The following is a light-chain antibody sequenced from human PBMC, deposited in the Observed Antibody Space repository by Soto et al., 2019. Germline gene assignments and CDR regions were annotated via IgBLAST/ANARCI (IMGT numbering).Light chain of an antibody. CDR2: DAS. V-gene: IGKV1-8*01. CDR1: QGISSY. Sequence: AIRMTQSPSSFSASTGDRVTITCRASQGISSYLAWYQQKPGKAPKLLIYDASSLESGVPSRFSGGGSGTEFTLTISSLQPDDFATYYCQQYNSYSLTFGGGAKVDIK. CDR3: QQYNSYSLT. J-gene: IGKJ4*01.